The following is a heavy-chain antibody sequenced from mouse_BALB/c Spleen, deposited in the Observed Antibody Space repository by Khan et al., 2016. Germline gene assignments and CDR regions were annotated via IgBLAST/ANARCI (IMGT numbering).Heavy chain of an antibody. CDR2: IYPGDGDT. V-gene: IGHV1-87*01. D-gene: IGHD1-1*01. J-gene: IGHJ4*01. CDR3: ARGGDYSLYYAMDY. Sequence: VQLQQSGAELARPGASVKLSCKASGYTFTSYWMQWVKQRPGQGLEWIGAIYPGDGDTRYTQKFKGKATLTADKSSSTAYMQLSILASEDSAVYYCARGGDYSLYYAMDYWGQGTSVTVSS. CDR1: GYTFTSYW.